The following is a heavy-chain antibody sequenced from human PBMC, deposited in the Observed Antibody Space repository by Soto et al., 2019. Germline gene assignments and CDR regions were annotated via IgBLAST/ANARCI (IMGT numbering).Heavy chain of an antibody. V-gene: IGHV1-2*02. D-gene: IGHD2-2*02. CDR1: GYTFTDHY. CDR2: INPNSGGT. CDR3: ARGKEIPDYWNFDL. Sequence: QVQRVQSGAEVKEPGASVKVSCKASGYTFTDHYMHWVRQAPGQGLEWMGWINPNSGGTKSAQQLQGRVSMTRDTAISTAFMEMSRLTFDDTAVYYCARGKEIPDYWNFDLWGRGMLVTVSS. J-gene: IGHJ2*01.